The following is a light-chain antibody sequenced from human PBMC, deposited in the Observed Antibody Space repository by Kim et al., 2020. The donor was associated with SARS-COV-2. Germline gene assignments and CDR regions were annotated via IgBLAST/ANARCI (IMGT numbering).Light chain of an antibody. CDR2: EAS. CDR3: QEYNIAPFT. Sequence: DIQMTQSPSSLSASVGDRVTITCRASQGFSNYLAWYQQKPGKVPKLLIYEASTLRSGVPSRFSGSASGTDFTLTISSLQPEDVAAYYCQEYNIAPFTFGPGTKVDIK. V-gene: IGKV1-27*01. J-gene: IGKJ3*01. CDR1: QGFSNY.